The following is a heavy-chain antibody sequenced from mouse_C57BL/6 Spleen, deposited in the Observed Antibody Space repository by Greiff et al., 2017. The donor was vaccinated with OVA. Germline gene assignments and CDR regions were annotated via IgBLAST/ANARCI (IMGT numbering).Heavy chain of an antibody. CDR1: GYTFTSYW. CDR3: ARDYYGSSYWAMDY. J-gene: IGHJ4*01. V-gene: IGHV1-52*01. D-gene: IGHD1-1*01. CDR2: IDTSDSET. Sequence: QVQLQQPGAELVRPGSSVKLSCKASGYTFTSYWMHWVKQRPIQGLEWIGNIDTSDSETHYNQKFKDKATLTVDKSSSTAYMQLSSLTSEDSAVYYCARDYYGSSYWAMDYWGQGTSVTVSS.